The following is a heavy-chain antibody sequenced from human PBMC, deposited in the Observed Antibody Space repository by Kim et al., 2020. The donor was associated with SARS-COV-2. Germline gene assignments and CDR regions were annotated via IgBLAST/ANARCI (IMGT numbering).Heavy chain of an antibody. J-gene: IGHJ4*02. Sequence: NYNPSLKSRVTISVDTSKNQFSLKLSSVTAADTAVYYCARNRYSGSYEDYWGQGTLVTVSS. CDR3: ARNRYSGSYEDY. D-gene: IGHD1-26*01. V-gene: IGHV4-34*01.